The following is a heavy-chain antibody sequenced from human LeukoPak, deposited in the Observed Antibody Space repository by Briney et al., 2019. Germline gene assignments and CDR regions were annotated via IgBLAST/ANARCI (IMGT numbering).Heavy chain of an antibody. Sequence: GRSLRLSCAASGFTFDDYAMHWVRQAPGKGLEWVSGISWNSGSIGYADSVKGQFTISRDNAKNSLYLQMNSLRAEDTALYYCAKGYYYDSSGMGDWGQGTLVTVSS. CDR2: ISWNSGSI. CDR1: GFTFDDYA. CDR3: AKGYYYDSSGMGD. J-gene: IGHJ4*02. D-gene: IGHD3-22*01. V-gene: IGHV3-9*01.